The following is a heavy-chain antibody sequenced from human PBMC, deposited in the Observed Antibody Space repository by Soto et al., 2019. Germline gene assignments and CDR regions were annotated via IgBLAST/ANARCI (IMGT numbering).Heavy chain of an antibody. D-gene: IGHD3-10*01. CDR2: VTVTGGST. J-gene: IGHJ5*02. CDR3: AGQRSPEGWFDP. V-gene: IGHV3-23*01. CDR1: AISFNTYG. Sequence: GGSLRLSCAASAISFNTYGVTWVRQAPGKGLEWVSTVTVTGGSTYYADSVKGRFTISRDRSNYMVSLLLNSLRVEDTAIYYCAGQRSPEGWFDPWGQGTLVTVSS.